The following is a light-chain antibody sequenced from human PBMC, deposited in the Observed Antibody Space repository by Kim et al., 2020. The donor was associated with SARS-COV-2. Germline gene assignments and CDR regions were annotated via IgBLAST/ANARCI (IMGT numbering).Light chain of an antibody. J-gene: IGLJ3*02. V-gene: IGLV3-19*01. CDR2: GKN. CDR3: NSRDSNDNVV. Sequence: VALVQTARIKGQGGSLRSYCATWYQQKPGQAPILVIYGKNNRPSGIPDRFSGSSSGNTASLTITGTQAGDEADYYCNSRDSNDNVVFGGGTQLTVL. CDR1: SLRSYC.